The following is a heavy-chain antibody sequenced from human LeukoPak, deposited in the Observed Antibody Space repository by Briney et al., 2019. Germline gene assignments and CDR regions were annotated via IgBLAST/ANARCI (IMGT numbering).Heavy chain of an antibody. D-gene: IGHD3-10*01. V-gene: IGHV5-51*01. CDR2: IYPGDSDT. CDR3: ARLRMVRAVGTGFDP. J-gene: IGHJ5*02. Sequence: GESLKISCKGSGYSFTSYWIGWVRQMPGKGLEWMGIIYPGDSDTRYSPSFQGQVTISADKSISTAYLQWSSLKASDTAMYYCARLRMVRAVGTGFDPWGQGTLVTVSS. CDR1: GYSFTSYW.